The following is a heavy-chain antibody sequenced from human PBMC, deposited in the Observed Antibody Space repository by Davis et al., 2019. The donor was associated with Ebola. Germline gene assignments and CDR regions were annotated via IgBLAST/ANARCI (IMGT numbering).Heavy chain of an antibody. CDR3: ARVRGTGVWGLDY. V-gene: IGHV3-7*01. J-gene: IGHJ4*02. Sequence: PGGSLRLSCAASGFTFSSYWMSWVRQAPGKGLEWVANIKQDGSEKYYVDSVKGRFTISRDNAKNSLYLQMNSLRAEETAVYYCARVRGTGVWGLDYWGQGTLVTVSS. CDR1: GFTFSSYW. CDR2: IKQDGSEK. D-gene: IGHD3/OR15-3a*01.